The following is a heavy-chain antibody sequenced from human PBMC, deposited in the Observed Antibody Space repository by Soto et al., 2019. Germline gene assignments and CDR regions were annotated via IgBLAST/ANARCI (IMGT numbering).Heavy chain of an antibody. D-gene: IGHD3-10*01. V-gene: IGHV4-59*08. Sequence: SETLSLTCTVSDDSSSSYKWSWIRQPPGRRLEWIGYIDSNGGTSYNPSLQSRVTISIDTSTKQCSLKLSSVTAADTSVYYCVRQGFGRLHGLVDVWGQGTTVTVSS. CDR2: IDSNGGT. J-gene: IGHJ6*02. CDR3: VRQGFGRLHGLVDV. CDR1: DDSSSSYK.